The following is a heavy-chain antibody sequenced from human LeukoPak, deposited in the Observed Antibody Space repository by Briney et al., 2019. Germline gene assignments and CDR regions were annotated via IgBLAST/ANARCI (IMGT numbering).Heavy chain of an antibody. CDR1: GYTFTGCY. CDR2: INPNSGGT. Sequence: ASVKVSCKASGYTFTGCYMHWVRQAPGQGLEWMGRINPNSGGTNYAQKFQGRVTMTRDTSISTAYMELSRLRSDDTAVYYCASEILLSYYYDSSGSGDAFDIWGQGTMVTVSS. V-gene: IGHV1-2*06. J-gene: IGHJ3*02. D-gene: IGHD3-22*01. CDR3: ASEILLSYYYDSSGSGDAFDI.